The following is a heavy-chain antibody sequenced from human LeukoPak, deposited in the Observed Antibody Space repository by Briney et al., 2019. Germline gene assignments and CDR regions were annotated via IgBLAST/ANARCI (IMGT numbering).Heavy chain of an antibody. CDR3: ARMSGIIAARPPPFDY. V-gene: IGHV1-46*01. CDR2: INPSGGST. Sequence: ASVKVSCKASGYTFTSYYMHWVRQAPGQGLEWMGIINPSGGSTSYAQKFQGRVTMTRDMSTSTVYMELSSLRSEDTAVYYCARMSGIIAARPPPFDYWGQGTLVTVSS. J-gene: IGHJ4*02. CDR1: GYTFTSYY. D-gene: IGHD6-6*01.